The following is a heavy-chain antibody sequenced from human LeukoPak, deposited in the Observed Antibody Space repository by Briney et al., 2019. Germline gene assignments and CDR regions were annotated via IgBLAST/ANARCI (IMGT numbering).Heavy chain of an antibody. CDR1: GFTFSNAW. V-gene: IGHV3-15*01. J-gene: IGHJ4*02. CDR2: IKSKTDGGTT. D-gene: IGHD1-26*01. Sequence: GGSLRLSCAASGFTFSNAWMSWVRQAPGKGLEWVGRIKSKTDGGTTDYAAPVKGRFTISRDDSKNTLNLQMNSLKTEDTAVYYCTTLYRRVGATRGYWGQGTLVTVSS. CDR3: TTLYRRVGATRGY.